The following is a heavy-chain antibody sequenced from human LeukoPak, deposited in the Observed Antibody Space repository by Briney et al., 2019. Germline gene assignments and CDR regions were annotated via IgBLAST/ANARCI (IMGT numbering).Heavy chain of an antibody. Sequence: PGGSLRLSCAASGFTFSSHLMHWVRQAPGKGLVWVSRISSDGTYTNYADSVRGRFTISRDNAKNTLYLQMNSLRAEDTAVYYCAKYFYDGSGTHYFDYWGQGTPVTVSS. CDR2: ISSDGTYT. D-gene: IGHD3-22*01. V-gene: IGHV3-74*01. CDR1: GFTFSSHL. J-gene: IGHJ4*02. CDR3: AKYFYDGSGTHYFDY.